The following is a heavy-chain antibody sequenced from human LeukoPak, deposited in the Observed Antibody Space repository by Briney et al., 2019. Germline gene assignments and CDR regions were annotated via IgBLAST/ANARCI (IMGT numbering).Heavy chain of an antibody. Sequence: GGSLRLSCAASGFTVSSNYMSWVRQAPGKGLEWVSLIYSGGRTSHADSVKGRFTISRDNAKSTLSLHMNSLRAEDTAVYYCASPTLSWGLGTMVTVSS. CDR1: GFTVSSNY. CDR2: IYSGGRT. V-gene: IGHV3-53*01. CDR3: ASPTLS. J-gene: IGHJ3*01.